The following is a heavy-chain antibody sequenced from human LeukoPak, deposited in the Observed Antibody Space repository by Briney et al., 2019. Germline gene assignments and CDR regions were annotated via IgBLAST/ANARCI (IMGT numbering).Heavy chain of an antibody. Sequence: AGGSLRLSCAASGFTVSSNYMSWVRQAPGKGLEWVSVISGSGDTTNYADSVKGRFTISRDNSKNTLYLQMNSLRAEDTAVYYCAQGSSAVRGVIKIFDYWGQGTLVTVSS. CDR1: GFTVSSNY. CDR3: AQGSSAVRGVIKIFDY. D-gene: IGHD3-10*01. V-gene: IGHV3-23*01. J-gene: IGHJ4*02. CDR2: ISGSGDTT.